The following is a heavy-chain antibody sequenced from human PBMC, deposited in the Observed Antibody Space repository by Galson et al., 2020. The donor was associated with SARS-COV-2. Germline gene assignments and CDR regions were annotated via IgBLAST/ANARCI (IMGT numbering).Heavy chain of an antibody. V-gene: IGHV3-33*01. J-gene: IGHJ4*02. D-gene: IGHD1-26*01. CDR2: IWYDGSNK. CDR3: ARDGAVGATTGLDY. Sequence: QAGGSLRLSCAASGFTFSSYGMHWVRQAPGKGLEWVAVIWYDGSNKYYADSVKGRFTISRDNSKNTLYLQMNSLRAEDTAVYYCARDGAVGATTGLDYWGQGTLVTVSS. CDR1: GFTFSSYG.